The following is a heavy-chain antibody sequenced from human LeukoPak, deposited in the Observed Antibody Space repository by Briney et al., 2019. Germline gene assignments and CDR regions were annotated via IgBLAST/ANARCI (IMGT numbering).Heavy chain of an antibody. J-gene: IGHJ4*02. Sequence: SETLSLTCAVYGGSFSGYYWSWIRQPPGEGLEWIGEINHSGSTNYNPSLKSRVTISVDTSKNQFSLKLSSVTAADTAVYYCARGIQLLYWGQGTLVTVSS. V-gene: IGHV4-34*01. D-gene: IGHD5-18*01. CDR3: ARGIQLLY. CDR1: GGSFSGYY. CDR2: INHSGST.